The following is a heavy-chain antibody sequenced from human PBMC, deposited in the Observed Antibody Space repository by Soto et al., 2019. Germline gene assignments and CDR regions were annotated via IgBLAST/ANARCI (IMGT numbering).Heavy chain of an antibody. CDR1: GGSVSNFA. CDR3: AGGGSTYAAPQQLHLPRLDY. CDR2: IMPMSGTA. Sequence: QVQLVQSGPEVMKPGSSVKVSCKASGGSVSNFAVTWVRQAPGQGLEWMGGIMPMSGTANYAQKFRGRLPITDDKSPTTASLDLGGLRSDDRAIYYCAGGGSTYAAPQQLHLPRLDYWGKGT. V-gene: IGHV1-69*06. J-gene: IGHJ4*02. D-gene: IGHD1-1*01.